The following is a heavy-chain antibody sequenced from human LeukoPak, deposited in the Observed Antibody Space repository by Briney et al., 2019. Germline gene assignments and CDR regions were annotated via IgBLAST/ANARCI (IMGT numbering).Heavy chain of an antibody. V-gene: IGHV3-21*01. J-gene: IGHJ3*02. Sequence: GGSLRLSCAASGFTFSSYSMNWVRQAPGKGLEWVSSISSSSSYIYYADSVKGRFTIPRDNANNSLFLQMNSLRVEDTAIYYCVRDLSPSLGSGLWYDAFDIWGQGTMVTVSS. CDR1: GFTFSSYS. D-gene: IGHD1-26*01. CDR2: ISSSSSYI. CDR3: VRDLSPSLGSGLWYDAFDI.